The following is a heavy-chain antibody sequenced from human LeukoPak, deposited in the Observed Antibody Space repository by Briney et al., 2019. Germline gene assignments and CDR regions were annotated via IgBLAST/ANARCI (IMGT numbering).Heavy chain of an antibody. Sequence: PGGSLRLSCAAPGFTFSSYSMNWVRQAPGKGLEWVSYISSSSSTIYYADSVKGRFTISRDNAKNSLYLQMNSLRAEDTAVYYCARDRSTAMAGSEDYYFDYWGQGTLVTVSS. D-gene: IGHD5-18*01. CDR2: ISSSSSTI. CDR1: GFTFSSYS. V-gene: IGHV3-48*01. J-gene: IGHJ4*02. CDR3: ARDRSTAMAGSEDYYFDY.